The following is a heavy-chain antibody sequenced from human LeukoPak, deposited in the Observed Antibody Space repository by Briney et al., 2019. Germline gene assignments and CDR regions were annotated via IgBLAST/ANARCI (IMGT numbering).Heavy chain of an antibody. CDR3: ARSYYHYYMDV. CDR1: GFTFSDSY. V-gene: IGHV3-11*04. CDR2: ITNSASRT. J-gene: IGHJ6*03. Sequence: GGSLRLSCAASGFTFSDSYMNWIRQAPGKGLEWVSYITNSASRTYYADSVKGRFTISRDNAKNSLYLQMNSLRAEDTAVYYCARSYYHYYMDVWGEGTTVTVSS.